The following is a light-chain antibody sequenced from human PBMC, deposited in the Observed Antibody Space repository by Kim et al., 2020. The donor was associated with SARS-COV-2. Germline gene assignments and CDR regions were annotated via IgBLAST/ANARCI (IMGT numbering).Light chain of an antibody. Sequence: GRSITISCTGTSSDVGSYNLVSWYQQRPGKAPKLMIYEVSKRPSGVSNRFSGSKSGNTASLTISGLQAEDEADYYCCSYAGSSTYVFGTGTKVTVL. J-gene: IGLJ1*01. CDR2: EVS. CDR3: CSYAGSSTYV. CDR1: SSDVGSYNL. V-gene: IGLV2-23*02.